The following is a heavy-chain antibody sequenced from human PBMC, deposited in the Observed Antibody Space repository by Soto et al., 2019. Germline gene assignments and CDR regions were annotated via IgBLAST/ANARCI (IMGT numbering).Heavy chain of an antibody. CDR3: ARDLLVPVRDAADHYYYYGMDV. J-gene: IGHJ6*02. CDR2: IYHSGST. D-gene: IGHD3-10*01. V-gene: IGHV4-30-2*01. Sequence: PSETLSLTCAVSGGSISSGGYSWSWIRQPPGKGLEWIGYIYHSGSTYYNPSLKSRVTISVDRSKNQFSLKLSSVTAADTAVYYCARDLLVPVRDAADHYYYYGMDVWGQGTTVTVSS. CDR1: GGSISSGGYS.